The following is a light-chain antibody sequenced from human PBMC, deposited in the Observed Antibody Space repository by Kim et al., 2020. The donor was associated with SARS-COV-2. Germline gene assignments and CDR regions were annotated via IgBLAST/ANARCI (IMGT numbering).Light chain of an antibody. V-gene: IGKV3-15*01. CDR2: GAS. CDR3: HQYIDWRPSYT. Sequence: EIVMTQSPATLSVSPGQRATLSCRASQSVSNNLAWYQQKPGQTPRLLFYGASTRAPGIPARFSGAGSGTEFTLSISSLQSEEFAVYNSHQYIDWRPSYTFGQGTKLEI. J-gene: IGKJ2*01. CDR1: QSVSNN.